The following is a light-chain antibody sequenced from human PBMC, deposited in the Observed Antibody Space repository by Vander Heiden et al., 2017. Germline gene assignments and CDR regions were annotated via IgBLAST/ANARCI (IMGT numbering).Light chain of an antibody. Sequence: EIVLTQSPGTLSLSPGERATLSCRASQSVSSSYLAWYQQKSGQAPRLLLYGASSRATGIPDRFSGSGSGTDFTLTISRLEPEDFAVYHCQQYGSFQGTFGPGTKVDSK. J-gene: IGKJ3*01. CDR3: QQYGSFQGT. CDR1: QSVSSSY. CDR2: GAS. V-gene: IGKV3-20*01.